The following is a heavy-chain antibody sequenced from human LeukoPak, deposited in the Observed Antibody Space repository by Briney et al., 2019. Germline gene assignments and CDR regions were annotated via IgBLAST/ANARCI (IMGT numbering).Heavy chain of an antibody. D-gene: IGHD4-11*01. CDR1: GGSFSGYY. CDR2: IYYSGST. J-gene: IGHJ6*03. Sequence: SETLSLTCAVYGGSFSGYYWSWIRQPPGKGLEWIGYIYYSGSTYYNPSLKSRVTISVDTSKNQFSLKLSSVTAADTAVYYCARAQNTVTTWDYYYYYYMDVWGKGTTVTVSS. V-gene: IGHV4-30-4*08. CDR3: ARAQNTVTTWDYYYYYYMDV.